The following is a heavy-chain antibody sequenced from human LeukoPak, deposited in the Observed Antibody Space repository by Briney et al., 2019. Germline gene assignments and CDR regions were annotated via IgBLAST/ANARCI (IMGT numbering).Heavy chain of an antibody. D-gene: IGHD1-1*01. CDR2: IYHSGST. J-gene: IGHJ4*02. CDR3: ARNRGTTTPFDY. Sequence: SETLSLTCTVSGGSISSSSYYWGWIRQPPGKGLEWIGSIYHSGSTYYNPSLKSRVTISVDTSKNQFSLKLSSVTAADTAVYYCARNRGTTTPFDYWGQGTLVTVSS. CDR1: GGSISSSSYY. V-gene: IGHV4-39*01.